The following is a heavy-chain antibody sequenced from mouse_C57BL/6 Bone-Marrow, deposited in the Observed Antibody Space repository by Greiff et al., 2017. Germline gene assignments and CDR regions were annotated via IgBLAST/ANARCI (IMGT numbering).Heavy chain of an antibody. D-gene: IGHD3-2*02. CDR1: GFNIKNTY. J-gene: IGHJ2*01. CDR2: IDPANGNP. Sequence: VQLQQSVAELVRPGASVKLSCTASGFNIKNTYMHWVQQRPEQGLVWIGRIDPANGNPKYAPKFQGKATITTETASNTAYLQLSSLTSEDTAIYYCALTAQATYYFDYWGQGTTLTVSS. CDR3: ALTAQATYYFDY. V-gene: IGHV14-3*01.